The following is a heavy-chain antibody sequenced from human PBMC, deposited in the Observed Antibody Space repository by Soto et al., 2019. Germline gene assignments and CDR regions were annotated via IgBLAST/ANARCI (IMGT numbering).Heavy chain of an antibody. Sequence: AQLQQWGAGVVKPSETLSLTCAVYGESCSGYYCSWTRQPPGKGLEWIGEIHPSGSTYYNPSLKTRVTMSLDTSKNQFSLKLSSVTAADTDVYYCARRGDDSKVGRTWGQGTLVIVSS. CDR3: ARRGDDSKVGRT. V-gene: IGHV4-34*02. D-gene: IGHD1-26*01. CDR2: IHPSGST. J-gene: IGHJ5*02. CDR1: GESCSGYY.